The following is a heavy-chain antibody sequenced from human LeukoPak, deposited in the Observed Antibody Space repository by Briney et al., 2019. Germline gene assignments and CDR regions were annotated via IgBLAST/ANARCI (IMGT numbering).Heavy chain of an antibody. CDR2: IIPILGIA. Sequence: ASVKVSCKASGGTFSSYAISWVRQAPGQGLEWMGRIIPILGIANYAQKFQGRVTITADKSTSTAYMELSSLRSEDTAVYYCAREPMVRGVIETYFDYRGQGTLVTVSS. D-gene: IGHD3-10*01. CDR3: AREPMVRGVIETYFDY. V-gene: IGHV1-69*04. CDR1: GGTFSSYA. J-gene: IGHJ4*02.